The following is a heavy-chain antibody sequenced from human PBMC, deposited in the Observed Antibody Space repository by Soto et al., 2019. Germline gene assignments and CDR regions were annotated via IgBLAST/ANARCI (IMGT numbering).Heavy chain of an antibody. CDR1: GYTFTGYY. D-gene: IGHD2-2*02. J-gene: IGHJ6*02. CDR2: INPNSGGT. V-gene: IGHV1-2*02. CDR3: AVPLGYCSSTSCYTPYYYYGMDV. Sequence: ASVKVSCKASGYTFTGYYMHCVRQAPGQVLEWMGWINPNSGGTNYAQKFQGRVTMTRDTSISTAYMELSRLRSDDTAVYYCAVPLGYCSSTSCYTPYYYYGMDVWGQGTTVTVSS.